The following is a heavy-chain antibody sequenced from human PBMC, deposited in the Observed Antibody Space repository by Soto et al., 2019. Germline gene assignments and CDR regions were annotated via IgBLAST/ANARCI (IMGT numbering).Heavy chain of an antibody. D-gene: IGHD2-8*02. CDR3: ARDKITGLFDY. Sequence: QVQLQQWGAGLLKPSETLSLTCAVYGGSFSGYYWTWIRQPPGTGLEWIGEINHSGSTNYNPSLKSRVTITVDTSKNQFSLKLTSVTAADTAVDYRARDKITGLFDYWGQGTLVTVSS. CDR2: INHSGST. J-gene: IGHJ4*02. V-gene: IGHV4-34*01. CDR1: GGSFSGYY.